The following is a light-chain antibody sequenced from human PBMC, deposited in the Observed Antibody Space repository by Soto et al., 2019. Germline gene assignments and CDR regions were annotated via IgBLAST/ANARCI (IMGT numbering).Light chain of an antibody. CDR3: QHYAANSPWT. V-gene: IGKV1-5*03. J-gene: IGKJ1*01. CDR1: QSIDSW. CDR2: NAS. Sequence: DVPMTQSPSSLSASVGDRVTITCRASQSIDSWLAWFQQKPGKAPKVLISNASTLESGVPSRFSGSGFGTEFTLTISSLQTEDFATYYCQHYAANSPWTFGQGTKVEIK.